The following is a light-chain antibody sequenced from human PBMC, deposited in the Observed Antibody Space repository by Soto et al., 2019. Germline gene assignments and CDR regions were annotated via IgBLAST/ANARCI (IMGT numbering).Light chain of an antibody. V-gene: IGKV1-5*01. CDR3: QQYYSYSYT. Sequence: DIQMTQSPSTLSASVGDRVTSTCRASQSISSWLAWYQQKPGKAPKLLIYDASSLESGVPSRFSGSGSGTEFTLTISSLQPDDFATYYCQQYYSYSYTFGQGTKLEIK. CDR2: DAS. CDR1: QSISSW. J-gene: IGKJ2*01.